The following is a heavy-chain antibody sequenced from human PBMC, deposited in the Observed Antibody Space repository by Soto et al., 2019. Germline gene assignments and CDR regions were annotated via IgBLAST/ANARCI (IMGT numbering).Heavy chain of an antibody. D-gene: IGHD5-12*01. CDR3: ARDRAPNGYNHLDY. CDR1: GGSVSSGSYY. J-gene: IGHJ4*02. CDR2: IHYSGST. V-gene: IGHV4-61*01. Sequence: SETLSLTCTVSGGSVSSGSYYWSWIRQPPGKGLEWIGYIHYSGSTNYNPSLKSRVTMSVDTPKNQFSLKLSSVTAADTAVYYCARDRAPNGYNHLDYWGQGTLVTSPQ.